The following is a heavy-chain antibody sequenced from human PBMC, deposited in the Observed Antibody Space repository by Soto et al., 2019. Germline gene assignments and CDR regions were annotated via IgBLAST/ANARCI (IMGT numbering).Heavy chain of an antibody. Sequence: SVKVSFKASGGTFSSYAISWVRQAPGQGREWMGGIIPIFGTANYAQKFQGRVTITADESTSTAYMELSSLRSEETAVYYCARDQRNGDLDCWGQGTLVTVSS. CDR2: IIPIFGTA. CDR1: GGTFSSYA. D-gene: IGHD4-17*01. V-gene: IGHV1-69*13. CDR3: ARDQRNGDLDC. J-gene: IGHJ4*02.